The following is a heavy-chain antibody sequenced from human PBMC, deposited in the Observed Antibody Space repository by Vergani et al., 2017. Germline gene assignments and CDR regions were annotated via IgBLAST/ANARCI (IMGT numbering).Heavy chain of an antibody. CDR2: IIPILGIA. CDR3: ARGALFINYYDSSVYHSPPYFQH. Sequence: QVQLVQSGAEVKKPGSSVKVSCKASGGTFSSYTISWVRQAPGQGLEWMGRIIPILGIANYAQKFQGRVTITADKSTSTAYMELSSLRSEDTAVYYCARGALFINYYDSSVYHSPPYFQHWGQGTLVTVSS. CDR1: GGTFSSYT. V-gene: IGHV1-69*02. D-gene: IGHD3-22*01. J-gene: IGHJ1*01.